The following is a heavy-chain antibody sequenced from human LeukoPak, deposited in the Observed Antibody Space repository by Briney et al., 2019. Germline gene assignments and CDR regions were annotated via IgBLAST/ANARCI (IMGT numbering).Heavy chain of an antibody. V-gene: IGHV1-24*01. Sequence: ASVRVSCKVSGYTLTELSMHWVRQAPGKGLEWMGGFDPEDGETIYAQKFQGRVTMTEDTSTDTAYMELSSLRSEDTAVYYCATLVRAIAAHPSLDYWGQGTLVTVSS. D-gene: IGHD6-6*01. CDR3: ATLVRAIAAHPSLDY. CDR2: FDPEDGET. CDR1: GYTLTELS. J-gene: IGHJ4*02.